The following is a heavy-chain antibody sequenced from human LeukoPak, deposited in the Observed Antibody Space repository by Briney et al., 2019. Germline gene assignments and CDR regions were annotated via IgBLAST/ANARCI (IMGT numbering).Heavy chain of an antibody. Sequence: PSETLSLTCTVSGGSISSYHWSWVRQPPGKGLEWIGYILTSGSTNYNPSLKSRLTISVDTSTNRFTLKLSSVTAADTAVYYCARVRVSGSYLYYFDYWGQGTLVTVSS. CDR3: ARVRVSGSYLYYFDY. CDR1: GGSISSYH. V-gene: IGHV4-4*09. CDR2: ILTSGST. D-gene: IGHD1-26*01. J-gene: IGHJ4*02.